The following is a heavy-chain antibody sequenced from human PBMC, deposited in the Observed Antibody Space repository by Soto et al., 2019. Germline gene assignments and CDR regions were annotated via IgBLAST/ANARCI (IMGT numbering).Heavy chain of an antibody. J-gene: IGHJ3*02. D-gene: IGHD1-26*01. V-gene: IGHV3-23*01. CDR3: ARPFTTGVGAGAFDI. CDR2: ISGRGGST. Sequence: PGGSLRLSCAASGFTFSNYAMNWVRQAPGKGLEWVSTISGRGGSTYYADSVKGRFTISRDNSKNSLYLQMNSLRAEDTAVYYCARPFTTGVGAGAFDIWGQGTMVTVSS. CDR1: GFTFSNYA.